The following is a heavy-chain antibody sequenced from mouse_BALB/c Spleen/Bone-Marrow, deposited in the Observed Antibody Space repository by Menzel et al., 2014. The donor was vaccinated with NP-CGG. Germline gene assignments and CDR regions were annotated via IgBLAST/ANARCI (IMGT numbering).Heavy chain of an antibody. Sequence: VQRVESGPGLVAPSQSPSITCTVSGFSLTSYGVHWVRQPPGKGLEWLGVIWAGGSTNYNSALMSRLSISKDNSKSQVFLKMNSLQTDDTAMYYCASPIYYDYPLFAYWGQGTLVTVSA. J-gene: IGHJ3*01. V-gene: IGHV2-9*02. CDR2: IWAGGST. CDR3: ASPIYYDYPLFAY. D-gene: IGHD2-4*01. CDR1: GFSLTSYG.